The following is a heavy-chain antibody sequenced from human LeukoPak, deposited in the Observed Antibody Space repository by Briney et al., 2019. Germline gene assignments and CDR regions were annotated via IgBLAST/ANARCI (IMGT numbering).Heavy chain of an antibody. Sequence: SETLSLTCTVSGGSIRRYYWSWIRQPPGKGLEWIGYIHYTGSTNYNPSLKSRVHISVDTSKNQFSLQLSSVTATDTAVYFCARHSSSWYPDYWGQGTLVTVSS. CDR3: ARHSSSWYPDY. D-gene: IGHD6-13*01. J-gene: IGHJ4*02. V-gene: IGHV4-59*08. CDR1: GGSIRRYY. CDR2: IHYTGST.